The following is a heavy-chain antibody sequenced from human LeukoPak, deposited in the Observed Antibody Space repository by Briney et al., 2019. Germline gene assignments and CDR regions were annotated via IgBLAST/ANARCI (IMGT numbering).Heavy chain of an antibody. J-gene: IGHJ5*02. CDR1: GGSFSGYY. V-gene: IGHV4-34*01. D-gene: IGHD2-15*01. CDR2: INHSGST. Sequence: SETLSLTCAVYGGSFSGYYWSWIRQPPGKGLEWIGEINHSGSTNYNPSLKSRVTISVDTSKNQFSLKLSSVTAADTAVYYCARVFKKLVVVVVAARISFGWFDPWGQGTLVTVSS. CDR3: ARVFKKLVVVVVAARISFGWFDP.